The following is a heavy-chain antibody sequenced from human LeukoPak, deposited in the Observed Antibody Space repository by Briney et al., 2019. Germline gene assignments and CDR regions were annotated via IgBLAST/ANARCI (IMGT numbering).Heavy chain of an antibody. CDR1: GFSFSSFA. CDR3: ARVIDTSSTPPVY. J-gene: IGHJ4*02. V-gene: IGHV3-33*01. Sequence: GGSLRLSCAVSGFSFSSFAMHWVRQAPGKGLEWVALIWYDGSKTYYADSVKCRFTVSRDSAKTTLYLQMNSLRAEDTAVYYCARVIDTSSTPPVYWGQGTLVTVSS. D-gene: IGHD6-6*01. CDR2: IWYDGSKT.